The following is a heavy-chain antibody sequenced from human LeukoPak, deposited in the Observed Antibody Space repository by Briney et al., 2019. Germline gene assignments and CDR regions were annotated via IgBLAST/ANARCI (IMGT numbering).Heavy chain of an antibody. CDR1: GYNFIGYY. J-gene: IGHJ5*02. V-gene: IGHV1-2*02. Sequence: GASVKVSCKASGYNFIGYYMHWVRQAPGQGREWMGWINPNSGATNYERNFQGRGTITRDTSITTTYMELSSLTSDDTAVYYCARENWFDTWGQGTLVTVSS. CDR2: INPNSGAT. CDR3: ARENWFDT.